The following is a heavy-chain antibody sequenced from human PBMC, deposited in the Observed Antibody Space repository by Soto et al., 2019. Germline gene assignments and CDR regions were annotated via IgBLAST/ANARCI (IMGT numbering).Heavy chain of an antibody. Sequence: QVQLVQSGAEVKKPGSSVKVSCKASGGTFSSYAISWVRQAPGQGLEWMGGIIPIFGTATYAQKFQGRVTITADESTSTADMELSSLRSEDTAVYYCARDGGPYYYDSSGYRTGYFQHWGQGTLVTVSS. J-gene: IGHJ1*01. CDR1: GGTFSSYA. CDR2: IIPIFGTA. V-gene: IGHV1-69*01. CDR3: ARDGGPYYYDSSGYRTGYFQH. D-gene: IGHD3-22*01.